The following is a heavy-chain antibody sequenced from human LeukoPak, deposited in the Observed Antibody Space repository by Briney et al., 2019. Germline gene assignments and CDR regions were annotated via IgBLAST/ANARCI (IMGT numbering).Heavy chain of an antibody. CDR1: GFTFSDYA. V-gene: IGHV3-23*01. CDR3: AKSVESAVTTNPYFDF. D-gene: IGHD4-17*01. CDR2: ISGSGGST. J-gene: IGHJ4*02. Sequence: GGSLRLSCAASGFTFSDYAMSWVRQALGKGLKWVSVISGSGGSTYSADSVKGRFTISRDNSKNILYLQMNSLRAEDTAVYYCAKSVESAVTTNPYFDFWGQGALVTVSS.